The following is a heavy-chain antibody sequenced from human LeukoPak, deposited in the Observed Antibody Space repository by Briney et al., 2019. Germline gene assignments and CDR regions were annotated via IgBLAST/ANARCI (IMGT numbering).Heavy chain of an antibody. CDR3: AREGDSSSVGWFDP. CDR2: IYHSGRT. V-gene: IGHV4-38-2*02. D-gene: IGHD6-13*01. J-gene: IGHJ5*02. Sequence: SETLSLTCTVSGYSISSGYYWGWIRQPPGKGLEWIGSIYHSGRTYCNPSLKSRVTISVDTSKNQFSLKLSSVTAADTAVYYCAREGDSSSVGWFDPWGQGTLVTVSS. CDR1: GYSISSGYY.